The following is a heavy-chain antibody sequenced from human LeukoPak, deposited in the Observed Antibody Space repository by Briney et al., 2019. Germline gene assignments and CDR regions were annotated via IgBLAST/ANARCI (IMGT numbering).Heavy chain of an antibody. J-gene: IGHJ4*02. D-gene: IGHD3-22*01. Sequence: WRSLRLSCAASGFSFSSYGTHWVCQAPAKWLDREGVIWYDGSNKYYEDSVKGRFTISRDNSKTTLYLQMNSLRAEDTDVYYCAREANIGSSGYYSRFDYWGQGTLVTVSS. CDR2: IWYDGSNK. V-gene: IGHV3-33*01. CDR3: AREANIGSSGYYSRFDY. CDR1: GFSFSSYG.